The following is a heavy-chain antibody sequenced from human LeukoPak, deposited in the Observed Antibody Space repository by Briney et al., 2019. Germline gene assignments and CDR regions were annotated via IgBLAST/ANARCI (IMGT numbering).Heavy chain of an antibody. CDR3: ARDGSSGYYYGLDY. V-gene: IGHV3-21*01. Sequence: PGGSLRLSCAASGFTFSSYSMNWVRQAPGKGLEWVSSISSSSSYIYYADSVKGRFTISRDNAKNSLYLQMNSLRAEDTAVYYCARDGSSGYYYGLDYWGQGTLVTVSS. CDR1: GFTFSSYS. D-gene: IGHD3-22*01. J-gene: IGHJ4*02. CDR2: ISSSSSYI.